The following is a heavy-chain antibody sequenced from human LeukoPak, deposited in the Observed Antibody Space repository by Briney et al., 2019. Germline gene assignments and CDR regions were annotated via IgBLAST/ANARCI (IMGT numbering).Heavy chain of an antibody. D-gene: IGHD2-15*01. J-gene: IGHJ3*01. V-gene: IGHV4-39*01. CDR2: IYYNEDT. CDR1: GVSIYSSTYY. Sequence: TSETLSLTCSVSGVSIYSSTYYWAWICQPPGKGLEFIGSIYYNEDTFHNPSLKSRLTISVDTSANLFSLRLTSVTAADTATYYCARQLAAGNDGFDVWGQGTVVTVSS. CDR3: ARQLAAGNDGFDV.